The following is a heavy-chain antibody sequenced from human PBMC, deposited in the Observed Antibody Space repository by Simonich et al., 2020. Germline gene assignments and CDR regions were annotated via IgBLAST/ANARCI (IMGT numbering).Heavy chain of an antibody. CDR2: IYPGDSDT. CDR3: ARQLNDFDI. CDR1: GYCFTSYW. V-gene: IGHV5-51*01. J-gene: IGHJ3*02. Sequence: EVQLVQSGAEVKQPGESLKISCKGSGYCFTSYWLGGVRRMPGKGLEWMGIIYPGDSDTRYSPSFQGQVTSSADKSISTAYLQWSSLKASDTAMYYCARQLNDFDIWGQGTMVTVSS. D-gene: IGHD1-1*01.